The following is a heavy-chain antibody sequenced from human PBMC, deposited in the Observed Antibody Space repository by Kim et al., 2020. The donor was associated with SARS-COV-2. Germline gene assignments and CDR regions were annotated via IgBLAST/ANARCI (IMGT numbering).Heavy chain of an antibody. D-gene: IGHD4-4*01. CDR2: INTNTGNP. V-gene: IGHV7-4-1*02. Sequence: ASVKVSCKASGYTFTSYAMNWVRQAPGQGLEWMGWINTNTGNPTYAQGFTGRFVFSLDTSVSTAYLQISSLKAEDTAVYYCARMDAVTPLSGPGRYWYFDLWGRGTLVTVSS. CDR1: GYTFTSYA. CDR3: ARMDAVTPLSGPGRYWYFDL. J-gene: IGHJ2*01.